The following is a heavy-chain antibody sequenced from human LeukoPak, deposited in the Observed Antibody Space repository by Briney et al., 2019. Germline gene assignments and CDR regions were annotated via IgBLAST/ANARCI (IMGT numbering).Heavy chain of an antibody. CDR3: ARAGYSSSWYDY. D-gene: IGHD6-13*01. V-gene: IGHV4-38-2*02. CDR2: IYHSGST. Sequence: SGTLSLTCTDSDYSISSGYYWGWIRQPPGKGLEWIGTIYHSGSTYYSPSLKSRVTISVDTSKNQFSLKLSSVTAADTAVYYCARAGYSSSWYDYWGQGTLVTVSS. J-gene: IGHJ4*02. CDR1: DYSISSGYY.